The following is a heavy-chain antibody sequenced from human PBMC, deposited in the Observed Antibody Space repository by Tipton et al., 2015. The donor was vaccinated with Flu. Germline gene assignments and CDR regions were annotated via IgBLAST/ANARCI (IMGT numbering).Heavy chain of an antibody. CDR1: GFTFSSYY. CDR3: ARDSATGRGGCFDC. D-gene: IGHD1-1*01. CDR2: ITSSGSYM. V-gene: IGHV3-21*01. J-gene: IGHJ4*02. Sequence: SLRLSCAASGFTFSSYYMNWVRQAPGRGLEWVSSITSSGSYMYYADSVKGRFTISRDNAKNSLYLQMNSLRAEDTAVYYCARDSATGRGGCFDCWGQGTLVSVSS.